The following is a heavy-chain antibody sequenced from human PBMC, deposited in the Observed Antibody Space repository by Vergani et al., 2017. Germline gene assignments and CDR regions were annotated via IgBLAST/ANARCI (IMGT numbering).Heavy chain of an antibody. D-gene: IGHD3-3*01. CDR3: ASTTVEIDYDFWSGYREYFQH. CDR2: IIPILGTA. CDR1: GGTFSSYA. Sequence: QVQLVQSGAEVKKPGSSVKVSCKASGGTFSSYAISWVRQAPGQGLEWMGRIIPILGTANYAQKFQGRVTITADESTSTAYMELSSLRSEDTAVYYCASTTVEIDYDFWSGYREYFQHWGQGTLVTVSS. J-gene: IGHJ1*01. V-gene: IGHV1-69*11.